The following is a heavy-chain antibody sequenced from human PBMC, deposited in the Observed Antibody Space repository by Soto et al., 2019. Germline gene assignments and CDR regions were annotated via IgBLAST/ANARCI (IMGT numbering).Heavy chain of an antibody. V-gene: IGHV4-31*03. Sequence: QGQLQESGPGLVKPSQTLSLTCTVSGGSISSGGYYWSWIRQHPGKGLEWIGYIYYSGSTYYNPSLKSRVTISVDTSKNHFSLKLSSVTAADTAVYYCARDQRGYSYGFSDYWGQGTLVTVSS. D-gene: IGHD5-18*01. CDR3: ARDQRGYSYGFSDY. J-gene: IGHJ4*02. CDR1: GGSISSGGYY. CDR2: IYYSGST.